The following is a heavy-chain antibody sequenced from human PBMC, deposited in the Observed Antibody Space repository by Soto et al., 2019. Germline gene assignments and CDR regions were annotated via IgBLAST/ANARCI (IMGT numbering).Heavy chain of an antibody. Sequence: EVQVVESGGGLVQTGGSLRLSCAVSGFTVNNIFMTWVRQAPGKGLEWVSVISSDVSTYYADSVKGRFTISRDNSKNTLCLEMRRLRAGDTAVYYGARDIFGGSYDFWHGGQGTLVTVSS. V-gene: IGHV3-66*01. CDR1: GFTVNNIF. CDR2: ISSDVST. J-gene: IGHJ4*02. CDR3: ARDIFGGSYDFWH. D-gene: IGHD3-3*01.